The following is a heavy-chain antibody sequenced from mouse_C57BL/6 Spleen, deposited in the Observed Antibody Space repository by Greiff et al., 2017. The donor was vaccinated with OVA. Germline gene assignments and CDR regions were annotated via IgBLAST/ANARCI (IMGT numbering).Heavy chain of an antibody. J-gene: IGHJ1*03. D-gene: IGHD1-1*02. Sequence: QVQLQQPGAELVMPGASVKLSCKASGYTFTSYWMHWVKQRPGQGLEWIGEIDPSDSYTNYNQKFKGKSTLTVDKSSSTAYMQLSSLTSEDSAVYYCARGSPFYWYFDVWGTETTLTVSS. CDR2: IDPSDSYT. V-gene: IGHV1-69*01. CDR1: GYTFTSYW. CDR3: ARGSPFYWYFDV.